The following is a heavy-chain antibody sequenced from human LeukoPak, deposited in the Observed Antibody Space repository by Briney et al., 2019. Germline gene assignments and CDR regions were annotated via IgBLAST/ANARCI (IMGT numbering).Heavy chain of an antibody. V-gene: IGHV4-59*01. CDR3: ARGVLYYYGLGSPWALRSSYWYFDL. CDR2: IYYSGST. D-gene: IGHD3-10*01. CDR1: GGSISSYY. J-gene: IGHJ2*01. Sequence: SETLSLTCTVSGGSISSYYWSWIRQPPGKGLEWIGYIYYSGSTNYNPSLKSRVTISVDTSKNQFSLKLSSVTAADTAVYYCARGVLYYYGLGSPWALRSSYWYFDLWGRGTLVTVSS.